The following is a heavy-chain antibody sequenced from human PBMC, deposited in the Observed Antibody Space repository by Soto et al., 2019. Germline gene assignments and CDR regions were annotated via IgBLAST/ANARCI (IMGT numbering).Heavy chain of an antibody. J-gene: IGHJ6*02. CDR3: ARLATVQGMDV. CDR2: IYYSGST. D-gene: IGHD1-1*01. Sequence: QVQLQESGPGLVKPSETLSLTCTVSGGSISSYYWSWFRQPPGKGLEWIGYIYYSGSTNYNPSLKVRVTVAVDTSKNRFALKLSSVTAADTAVYYCARLATVQGMDVWGQGTTVSVSS. CDR1: GGSISSYY. V-gene: IGHV4-59*08.